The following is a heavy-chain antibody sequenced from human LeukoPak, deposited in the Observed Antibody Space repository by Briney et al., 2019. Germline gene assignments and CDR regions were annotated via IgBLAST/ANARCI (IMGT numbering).Heavy chain of an antibody. CDR2: IYYSGST. J-gene: IGHJ4*02. D-gene: IGHD1-26*01. CDR3: VKSGGYGLIDY. CDR1: GGSISSSSYY. Sequence: SETLSLTCTVSGGSISSSSYYWGWIRQPPGKGLEWIGSIYYSGSTYYNPSLKSRVTISVDTSKNQFSLKLSSVTAADTAMYFCVKSGGYGLIDYWGQETLVTVSS. V-gene: IGHV4-39*01.